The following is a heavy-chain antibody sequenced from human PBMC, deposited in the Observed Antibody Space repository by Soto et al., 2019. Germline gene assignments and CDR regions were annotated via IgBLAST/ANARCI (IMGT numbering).Heavy chain of an antibody. CDR1: GYTFTSYG. CDR3: ASNAAVGLFVD. Sequence: QVQLVQSGAEVKKPGASVKVSCKASGYTFTSYGISWVRQAPGQGLEWMGWISAYNGNTNYAQKPQGRVTMSTETYMSTAYIELGGLISDDTAVYNCASNAAVGLFVDWGQGALITISS. D-gene: IGHD2-2*01. CDR2: ISAYNGNT. V-gene: IGHV1-18*01. J-gene: IGHJ4*02.